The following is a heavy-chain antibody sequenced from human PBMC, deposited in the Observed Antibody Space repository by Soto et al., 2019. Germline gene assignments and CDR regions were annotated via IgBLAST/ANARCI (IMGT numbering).Heavy chain of an antibody. CDR1: GFTFDDYA. Sequence: EVQLVESGGGLVQPGRSLRLSCAASGFTFDDYAMHWVRQAPGKGLEWVSGISWDNNDIGYADSVKGRFTISRDNAKNSRYLQMNSLRPEDTALYYCAKSIYDSSGYHFWFDYWGQGTLVTVSS. CDR2: ISWDNNDI. J-gene: IGHJ4*02. V-gene: IGHV3-9*01. D-gene: IGHD3-22*01. CDR3: AKSIYDSSGYHFWFDY.